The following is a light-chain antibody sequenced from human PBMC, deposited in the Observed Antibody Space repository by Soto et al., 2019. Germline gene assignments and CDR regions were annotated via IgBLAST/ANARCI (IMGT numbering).Light chain of an antibody. CDR1: QSVSSY. CDR2: DAS. CDR3: QQRANWPHT. Sequence: EIVSTQSPATLSLSPGERATLSCRASQSVSSYLAWYQQKPGQAPRLLIYDASKRAPGIPARFRGSGSGTDLTLTIRSLEPEDSAVYYCQQRANWPHTFGQGTKLAIK. J-gene: IGKJ2*01. V-gene: IGKV3-11*01.